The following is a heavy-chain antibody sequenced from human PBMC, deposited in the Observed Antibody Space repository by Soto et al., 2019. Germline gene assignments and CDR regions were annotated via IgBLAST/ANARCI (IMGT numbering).Heavy chain of an antibody. J-gene: IGHJ4*02. D-gene: IGHD7-27*01. V-gene: IGHV1-3*05. Sequence: QVQLVQSGAAEKKPGASVTVSCKASGYTFTGYAMHWVRQAPGQRLEWVGWMSGNGDTKYPQKFQGRVTLTRDTFASTADMELSRLTSEDTAVYYCARDLWGNAYRYYVDDWGQGTLVTVSS. CDR1: GYTFTGYA. CDR2: MSGNGDT. CDR3: ARDLWGNAYRYYVDD.